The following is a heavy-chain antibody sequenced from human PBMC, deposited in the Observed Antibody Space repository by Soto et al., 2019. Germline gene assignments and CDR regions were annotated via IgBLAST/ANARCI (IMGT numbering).Heavy chain of an antibody. J-gene: IGHJ5*02. CDR2: INHSGST. V-gene: IGHV4-34*01. CDR3: GRVAHGSVPTSHP. D-gene: IGHD3-10*01. CDR1: GGSFSADY. Sequence: SETLSLTCAVYGGSFSADYWSWIRQPPGKGLEWIGEINHSGSTKYNPSLKSRVTISVDTSKSQFSLKLSSVTAADTAVYYCGRVAHGSVPTSHPWGQGTLVTVSS.